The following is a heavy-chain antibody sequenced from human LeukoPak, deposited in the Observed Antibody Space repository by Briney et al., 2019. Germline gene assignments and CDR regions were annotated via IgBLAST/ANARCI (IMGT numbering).Heavy chain of an antibody. J-gene: IGHJ6*03. V-gene: IGHV1-46*01. D-gene: IGHD6-13*01. CDR3: ARGNGSRWPHYHYMDV. CDR2: INHRGDIT. Sequence: ASVKVSCKASGYAFTNHYMHWVRQAPGQGPEWMGLINHRGDITTNAQRFQDRITMTRDTSTSTDYMELRSLTSEDTAVYYCARGNGSRWPHYHYMDVWGKGTTVIVSS. CDR1: GYAFTNHY.